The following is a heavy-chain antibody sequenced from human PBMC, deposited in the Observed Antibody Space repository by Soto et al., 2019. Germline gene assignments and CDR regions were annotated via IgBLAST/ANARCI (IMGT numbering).Heavy chain of an antibody. CDR3: ARDKITGLFDY. D-gene: IGHD2-8*02. CDR2: INHSGST. J-gene: IGHJ4*02. Sequence: SETLSLTCTVSGGSIGSSDCYWGWIRQPPGKGLEWIGNINHSGSTNYNPSLKSRVTISVDTSKNQFSLKLTSVTAADTAVYYCARDKITGLFDYWGQGTLVTVSS. CDR1: GGSIGSSDCY. V-gene: IGHV4-39*07.